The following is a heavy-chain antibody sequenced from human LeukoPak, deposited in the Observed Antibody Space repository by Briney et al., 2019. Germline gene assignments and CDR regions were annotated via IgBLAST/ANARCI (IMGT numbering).Heavy chain of an antibody. J-gene: IGHJ4*02. D-gene: IGHD3-10*01. CDR1: GGSFSVYY. CDR3: ARLAGTYYFDY. CDR2: IYYSGST. Sequence: SETLSLTCAVYGGSFSVYYWSWIRQPPGKGLEWIGSIYYSGSTYYNPSLKSRVTISVDTSKNQFSLKLSSVTAADTAVYCCARLAGTYYFDYWGQGTLVTVSS. V-gene: IGHV4-34*01.